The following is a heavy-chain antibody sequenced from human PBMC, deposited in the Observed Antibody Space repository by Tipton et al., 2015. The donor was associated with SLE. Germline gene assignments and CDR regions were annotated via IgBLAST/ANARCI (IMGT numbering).Heavy chain of an antibody. V-gene: IGHV4-59*01. CDR3: ARALGYMDV. D-gene: IGHD3-16*01. Sequence: TLSLTCTVSGGSISSYYWSWIRQPPGKGLEWIGDIYYSGSTNYNPSLKSRVTISVDTSKNQFSLKLSSVTAADTAVYYCARALGYMDVWGKGTTVTVSS. CDR1: GGSISSYY. J-gene: IGHJ6*03. CDR2: IYYSGST.